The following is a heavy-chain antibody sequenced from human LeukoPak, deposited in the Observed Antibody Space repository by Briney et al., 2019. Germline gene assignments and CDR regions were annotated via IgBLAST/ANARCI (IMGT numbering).Heavy chain of an antibody. CDR1: GGSISSGDCY. CDR3: AGHDSSGTYFQH. Sequence: SETLSLTCTVSGGSISSGDCYWSWIRQPPGKGLEWIGYIYYSGTTYYNSSLKSRVTMSVDTSKNQFSLKLSSVTAADTAVYYCAGHDSSGTYFQHWGQGTLVTVSS. D-gene: IGHD3-22*01. CDR2: IYYSGTT. J-gene: IGHJ1*01. V-gene: IGHV4-30-4*02.